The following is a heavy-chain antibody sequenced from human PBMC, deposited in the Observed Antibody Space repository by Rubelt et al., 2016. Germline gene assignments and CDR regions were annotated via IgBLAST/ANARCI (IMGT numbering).Heavy chain of an antibody. D-gene: IGHD6-19*01. Sequence: QVQLQESGPGLVKPSETLSLTCTVSGGSISSYYWSWIRQPPGKGLEWIGYIYYSGSTNYNPSLKSRVTISVDTSKNQFSLKLSSVTAADTAVYYCARDGYSSGSSWGQGTLVTVSS. CDR2: IYYSGST. V-gene: IGHV4-59*12. J-gene: IGHJ5*02. CDR3: ARDGYSSGSS. CDR1: GGSISSYY.